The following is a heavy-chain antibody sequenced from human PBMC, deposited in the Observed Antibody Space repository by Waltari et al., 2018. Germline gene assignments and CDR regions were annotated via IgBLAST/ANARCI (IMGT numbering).Heavy chain of an antibody. CDR2: IKQDGSEN. V-gene: IGHV3-7*01. Sequence: VQLQESGPGLVKPSGTLSLTCAVSGGSISSSNWWSWVRQAPGKGLEGVANIKQDGSENNKVDSGKGRFTISRDNAKNSLYLQMNSLRAEDTAVYYCASLHLGWFDPWGQGTLVTVSS. J-gene: IGHJ5*02. CDR1: GGSISSSNW. CDR3: ASLHLGWFDP. D-gene: IGHD7-27*01.